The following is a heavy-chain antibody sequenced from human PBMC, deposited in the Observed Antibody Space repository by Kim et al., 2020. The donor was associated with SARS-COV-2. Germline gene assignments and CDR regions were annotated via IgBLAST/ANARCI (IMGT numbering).Heavy chain of an antibody. D-gene: IGHD3-3*01. Sequence: GGSLRLSCAASGFTFSSYSMNWVRQAPGKGLEWASSINSISYIYYADSVKGRFTISRDNAKNSLYLQMNSLRAEDTAVYYCAKNGAFTIFGVAPRPHYHGMDVWGQGTTVTVSS. CDR3: AKNGAFTIFGVAPRPHYHGMDV. CDR1: GFTFSSYS. V-gene: IGHV3-21*01. J-gene: IGHJ6*02. CDR2: INSISYI.